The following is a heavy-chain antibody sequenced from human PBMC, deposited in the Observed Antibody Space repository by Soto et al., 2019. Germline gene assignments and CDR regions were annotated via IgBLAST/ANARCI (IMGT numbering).Heavy chain of an antibody. CDR3: ARESEDLTSNFDY. CDR1: GFTFTRYS. CDR2: ISSTTNYI. Sequence: GGSLRLSCAASGFTFTRYSMNWVRQAPGKGLEWISSISSTTNYIYYGDSMKGRFTISRDNAKNSLYLEMNSLRAEDTAVYYCARESEDLTSNFDYWGQGTLVTVSS. V-gene: IGHV3-21*06. J-gene: IGHJ4*02.